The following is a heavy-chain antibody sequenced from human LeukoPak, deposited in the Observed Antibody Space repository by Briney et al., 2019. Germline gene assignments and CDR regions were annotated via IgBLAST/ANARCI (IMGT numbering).Heavy chain of an antibody. CDR3: AKSGGYGLIDY. D-gene: IGHD1-26*01. J-gene: IGHJ4*02. CDR1: GASISSYY. Sequence: SETLSLTCTVSGASISSYYWNWIRQAPGKGLEWIGYIYYNGDTNYNPSLKSRVTLSLDTSKNQFSLKLSSVTAADTAMYYCAKSGGYGLIDYWGQGTLVTVSS. CDR2: IYYNGDT. V-gene: IGHV4-59*08.